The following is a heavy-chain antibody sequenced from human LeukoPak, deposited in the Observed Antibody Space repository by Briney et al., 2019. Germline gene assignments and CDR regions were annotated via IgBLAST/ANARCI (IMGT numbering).Heavy chain of an antibody. Sequence: GGSLRLSCAASGFTFSDYYMSWIRQAPGKGLEWVSYISSSGSTIYYADSVKGRFTISRDNAKNSLYLQLNSLRAEDTAVYYCARQKVSASYHPGGYFDYWGQGTLVTVSS. CDR3: ARQKVSASYHPGGYFDY. CDR2: ISSSGSTI. J-gene: IGHJ4*02. D-gene: IGHD2-2*01. CDR1: GFTFSDYY. V-gene: IGHV3-11*01.